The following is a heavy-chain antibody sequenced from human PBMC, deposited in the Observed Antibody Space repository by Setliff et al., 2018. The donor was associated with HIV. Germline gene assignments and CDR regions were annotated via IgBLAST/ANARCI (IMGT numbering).Heavy chain of an antibody. CDR1: GYSFARYG. J-gene: IGHJ5*02. Sequence: ASVKVSCKASGYSFARYGLSWVRQAPGQGLEWMGWISGLNGNTKYAQSFQDRVAMTTETATSTAYMEMRSLRSDDTAVYYCATEKYFESGGYYVAWGQGTLVTVSS. CDR2: ISGLNGNT. V-gene: IGHV1-18*01. D-gene: IGHD3-22*01. CDR3: ATEKYFESGGYYVA.